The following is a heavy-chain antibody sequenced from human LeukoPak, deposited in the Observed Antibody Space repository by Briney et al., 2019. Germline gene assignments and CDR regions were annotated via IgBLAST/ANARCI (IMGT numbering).Heavy chain of an antibody. CDR2: ISAYNGNT. J-gene: IGHJ6*02. D-gene: IGHD3-10*02. Sequence: ASVTVSCKASGYTFTIYGISWVRQAPGQGREWMGWISAYNGNTNYAQKLQGRDTMTTDTYTSTAYMELRSLRSDDTAVYYCARHRQRPVFGELSSYGMDVWGQGTTVTVSS. CDR1: GYTFTIYG. CDR3: ARHRQRPVFGELSSYGMDV. V-gene: IGHV1-18*01.